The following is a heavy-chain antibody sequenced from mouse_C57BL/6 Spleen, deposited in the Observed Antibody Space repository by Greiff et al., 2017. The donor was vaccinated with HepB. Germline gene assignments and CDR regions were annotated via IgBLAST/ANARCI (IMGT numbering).Heavy chain of an antibody. V-gene: IGHV1-63*01. D-gene: IGHD2-4*01. Sequence: QVHVKQSGAELVRPGTSVKMSCKASGYTFTNYWIGWAKQRPGHGLEWIGDIYPGGGYTNYNEKFKGKATLTADKSSSTAYMQFSSLTSEDSAIYYCARGMVGYDYDGTYAMDYWGQGTSVTVS. CDR1: GYTFTNYW. CDR2: IYPGGGYT. J-gene: IGHJ4*01. CDR3: ARGMVGYDYDGTYAMDY.